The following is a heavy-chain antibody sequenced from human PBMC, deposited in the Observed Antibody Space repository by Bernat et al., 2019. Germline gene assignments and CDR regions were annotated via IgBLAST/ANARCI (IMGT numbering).Heavy chain of an antibody. J-gene: IGHJ4*02. CDR3: ARDGIATPTHDY. CDR1: GYTFTSYA. CDR2: INAGNGNT. D-gene: IGHD6-13*01. Sequence: QVQLVQSGAEVKKPGASVKVSCKASGYTFTSYAMHWVRQAPGQRLEWMGWINAGNGNTKYSQKFQGRVTITRDTSASTAYMELSSLRSEDTAVYYCARDGIATPTHDYWGQGTLVTVSS. V-gene: IGHV1-3*01.